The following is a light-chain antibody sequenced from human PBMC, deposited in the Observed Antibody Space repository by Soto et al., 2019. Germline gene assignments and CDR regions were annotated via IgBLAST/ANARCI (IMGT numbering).Light chain of an antibody. Sequence: QTSQSPSALAASVGYTVTIACRASQTISRWLAWYQQKPGKAPRLLIYTASTLESGVPSRFSASGSGTEFTLTISSLHPDDFATYYCQEYNNYWKFGQGTKVDIK. J-gene: IGKJ1*01. CDR2: TAS. CDR3: QEYNNYWK. V-gene: IGKV1-5*01. CDR1: QTISRW.